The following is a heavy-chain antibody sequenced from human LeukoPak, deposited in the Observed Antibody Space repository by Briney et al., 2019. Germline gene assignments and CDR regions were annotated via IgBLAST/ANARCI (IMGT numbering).Heavy chain of an antibody. CDR1: DYSISSGYY. D-gene: IGHD3-9*01. CDR3: ARPYYDILIGAFDM. J-gene: IGHJ3*02. V-gene: IGHV4-38-2*01. CDR2: IYRSGST. Sequence: SETLSLTCAVSDYSISSGYYWGWIRQPPGKGLEWIGTIYRSGSTYYNLSLKSRVTISVDLSKNQFSLKLSSVTAADTAVYYCARPYYDILIGAFDMWGQGTMVTVPS.